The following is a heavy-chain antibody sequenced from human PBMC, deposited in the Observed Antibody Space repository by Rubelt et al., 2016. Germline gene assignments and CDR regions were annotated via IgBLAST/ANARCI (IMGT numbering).Heavy chain of an antibody. V-gene: IGHV1-18*01. D-gene: IGHD3-10*01. Sequence: QVQLVQSGAEVKKPGASVKVSCKASGYTFTSYGISWVRQAPGQGLEWMGWISAYNGNTNYAQKLQGRVTMTTDPSTSTAYRWLRSLRSDDTAVYYCARDPLPVRGVIMTPTHWGQGTLVTVSS. CDR3: ARDPLPVRGVIMTPTH. CDR2: ISAYNGNT. J-gene: IGHJ4*02. CDR1: GYTFTSYG.